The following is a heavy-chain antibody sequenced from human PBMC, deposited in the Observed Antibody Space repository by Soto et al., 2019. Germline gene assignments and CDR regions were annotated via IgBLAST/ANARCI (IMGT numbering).Heavy chain of an antibody. CDR2: VSYDGSFK. V-gene: IGHV3-30*18. D-gene: IGHD2-2*01. CDR3: AKVSNPLLFDYYDYGVDG. Sequence: QVQLVESGGGVVQPGGSLRLSCEASGFTFSKFGIHWVRQAPGKGLEWVAVVSYDGSFKYYADSVKGRFTISRDNSKNTLYLQMNSLRPEDTALYFGAKVSNPLLFDYYDYGVDGWGQGTTVTVSS. J-gene: IGHJ6*02. CDR1: GFTFSKFG.